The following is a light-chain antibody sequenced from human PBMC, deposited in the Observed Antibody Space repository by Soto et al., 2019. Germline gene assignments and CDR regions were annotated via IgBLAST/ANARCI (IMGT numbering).Light chain of an antibody. CDR2: GAS. CDR1: QSISSN. Sequence: EILITQSPATLSVSPGERATLSCRASQSISSNLAWYQQKPGQAPRLLIYGASIRATGVPARLSGSGSGTDFTLTISSLQSEDFAVYYCQQYNNWPLTFGGGTKVDIK. J-gene: IGKJ4*01. V-gene: IGKV3-15*01. CDR3: QQYNNWPLT.